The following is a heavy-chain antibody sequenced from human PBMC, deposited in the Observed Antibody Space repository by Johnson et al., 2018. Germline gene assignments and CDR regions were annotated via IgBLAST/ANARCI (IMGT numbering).Heavy chain of an antibody. Sequence: QVQLVQSGAEIKKPGASVKVSCKASGYSHTSYDINWVRQVTGQGLEWMGWMNPKSGSGGNAQKLQDRVTMTRNISISTVYMELRSLTSEDTAIYYCTSHLTVPSPEYFQHWGQGTLVIVSS. J-gene: IGHJ1*01. CDR2: MNPKSGSG. CDR1: GYSHTSYD. V-gene: IGHV1-8*01. D-gene: IGHD4-17*01. CDR3: TSHLTVPSPEYFQH.